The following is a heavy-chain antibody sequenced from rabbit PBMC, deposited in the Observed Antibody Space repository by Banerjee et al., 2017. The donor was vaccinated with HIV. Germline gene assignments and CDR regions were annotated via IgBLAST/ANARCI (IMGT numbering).Heavy chain of an antibody. J-gene: IGHJ4*01. Sequence: QEQLEESGGGLVQPEGSLTLTCTASGFSFSSGYYMCWVRQAPGKGLEWIACIGVSSGSTHYASWAKGRFTISKTSSTTVTLQMTSLTAADTATYFCARDAGYVGSNLWGPGTLVTVS. CDR1: GFSFSSGYY. CDR3: ARDAGYVGSNL. D-gene: IGHD4-2*01. V-gene: IGHV1S45*01. CDR2: IGVSSGST.